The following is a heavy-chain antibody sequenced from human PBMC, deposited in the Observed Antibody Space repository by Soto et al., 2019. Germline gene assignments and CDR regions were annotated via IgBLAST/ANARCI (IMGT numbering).Heavy chain of an antibody. CDR1: GFSLSTSGVG. Sequence: GFGPTPVYPTQPLTLTCTFSGFSLSTSGVGVGWIRQPPGKALEWLALIYWNDDKRYSPSLKSRLTITKDTSKNQVVLTMTNMDPVDTATYYCAHHPYDFWSGDGGWFDPWGQGTLVTVSS. V-gene: IGHV2-5*01. J-gene: IGHJ5*02. D-gene: IGHD3-3*01. CDR2: IYWNDDK. CDR3: AHHPYDFWSGDGGWFDP.